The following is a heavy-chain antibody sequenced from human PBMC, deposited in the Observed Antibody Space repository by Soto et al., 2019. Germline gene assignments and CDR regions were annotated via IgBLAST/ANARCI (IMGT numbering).Heavy chain of an antibody. CDR3: ASPAEDPWSGYSSSWYYYFDY. V-gene: IGHV3-23*01. CDR2: ISGSGGST. Sequence: PGGSLRLSCAASGFTFSSYAMSWVRQAPGKGLEWVSAISGSGGSTYYADSVKGRFTISRDNSKNTLYLQMNSLRAEDTAVYYCASPAEDPWSGYSSSWYYYFDYWGQGTLVTVSS. D-gene: IGHD6-13*01. J-gene: IGHJ4*02. CDR1: GFTFSSYA.